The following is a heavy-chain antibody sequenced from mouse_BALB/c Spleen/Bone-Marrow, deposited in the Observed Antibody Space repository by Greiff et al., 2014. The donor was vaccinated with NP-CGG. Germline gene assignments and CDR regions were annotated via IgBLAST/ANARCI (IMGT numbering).Heavy chain of an antibody. D-gene: IGHD3-3*01. CDR2: INPGSGGT. CDR1: GYAFTNYL. V-gene: IGHV1-54*01. J-gene: IGHJ2*01. Sequence: VQLQQSGAELVRPGTSVKVSCKASGYAFTNYLIEWVKQRPGQGLEWIGMINPGSGGTNYNEKFKGKATLTADKSSSTAYMQLSSLTSDDSAVYFCARRDGSYFDYWGQGTTLTVSP. CDR3: ARRDGSYFDY.